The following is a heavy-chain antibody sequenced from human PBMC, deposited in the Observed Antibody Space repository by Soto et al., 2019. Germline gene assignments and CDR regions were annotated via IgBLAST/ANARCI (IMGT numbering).Heavy chain of an antibody. CDR3: NTCSRGNCYGPVDA. CDR2: VKSNSDGGTT. V-gene: IGHV3-15*01. Sequence: ESGGGLVKPGGSLRLSCAASGLTFANAWMSWVRQAPGKGLEWVGRVKSNSDGGTTDYAAPVKGRFTISRDDSKNTLYLQMNSLEIEDTAIYYCNTCSRGNCYGPVDAWGKGAAVTVSS. J-gene: IGHJ6*04. D-gene: IGHD2-15*01. CDR1: GLTFANAW.